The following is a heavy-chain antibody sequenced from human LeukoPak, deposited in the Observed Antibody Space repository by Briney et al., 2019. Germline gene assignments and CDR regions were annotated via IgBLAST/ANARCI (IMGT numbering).Heavy chain of an antibody. D-gene: IGHD2-2*02. CDR1: GGSISSGSYY. V-gene: IGHV4-61*02. J-gene: IGHJ5*02. Sequence: SETLSLTCTVSGGSISSGSYYWSWIRQPAGKGLEWIGRIYTSGSTNYNPSLKSRVTISVDTSKNQFSLKLSSVTAADTAVYYCARGLLYENWFDPWGQGTLVTVSS. CDR2: IYTSGST. CDR3: ARGLLYENWFDP.